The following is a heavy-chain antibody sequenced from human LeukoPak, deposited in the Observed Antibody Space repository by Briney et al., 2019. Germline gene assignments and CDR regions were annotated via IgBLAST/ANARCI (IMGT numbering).Heavy chain of an antibody. CDR1: GGSISSYY. D-gene: IGHD3-3*01. V-gene: IGHV4-59*01. CDR2: IYYSGST. J-gene: IGHJ5*02. Sequence: PSETLSLTCTVSGGSISSYYGSWIRQPPKKGLEWIGYIYYSGSTNYNPSLKTRVTISVDTSQNQSSLKLSSVTAADPGVYYCARRVGWSGYYFFDPWGQGTLLTVSS. CDR3: ARRVGWSGYYFFDP.